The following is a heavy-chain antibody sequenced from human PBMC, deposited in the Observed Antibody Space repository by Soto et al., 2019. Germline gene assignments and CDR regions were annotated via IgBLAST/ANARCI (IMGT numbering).Heavy chain of an antibody. D-gene: IGHD3-10*01. CDR1: GFTFSSYG. CDR2: ISYDGSNK. J-gene: IGHJ6*03. CDR3: AKDNGDYYGSGSPTPNYYYYYMDV. V-gene: IGHV3-30*18. Sequence: GGSLRLSCAASGFTFSSYGMHWVRQAPGKGLEWVAVISYDGSNKYYADSVKGRFTISRDNSKNTLYLQMNSLRAEDTAVYYCAKDNGDYYGSGSPTPNYYYYYMDVWGKGTTVTVSS.